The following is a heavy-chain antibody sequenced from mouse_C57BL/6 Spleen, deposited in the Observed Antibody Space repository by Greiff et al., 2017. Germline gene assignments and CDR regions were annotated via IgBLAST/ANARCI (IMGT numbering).Heavy chain of an antibody. CDR1: GYTFTSYW. D-gene: IGHD4-1*01. CDR2: IYPGSGST. J-gene: IGHJ4*01. V-gene: IGHV1-55*01. Sequence: QVQLQQPGAELVKPGASVKMSCTASGYTFTSYWITWVKQRPDQGLEWIGDIYPGSGSTNYNEKFKSKATLTVDTSSSTAYMPLSSLTSEDSAVYYCAICWVLYAMDYWGQGTSVTVSS. CDR3: AICWVLYAMDY.